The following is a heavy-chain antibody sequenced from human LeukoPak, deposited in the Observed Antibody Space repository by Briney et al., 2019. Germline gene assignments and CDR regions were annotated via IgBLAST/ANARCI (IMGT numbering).Heavy chain of an antibody. CDR3: ARARPTYYDFWSGYPPYGMDV. J-gene: IGHJ6*02. Sequence: SETLSLTCTVSGGSISSSYYWGWIRQPPGKGLEWIGSIYYSGSTYYNPSLKSRVTISVDTSKNQFSLKLSSVTAADTAVYYCARARPTYYDFWSGYPPYGMDVWGQGTTVTVSS. CDR2: IYYSGST. V-gene: IGHV4-39*01. CDR1: GGSISSSYY. D-gene: IGHD3-3*01.